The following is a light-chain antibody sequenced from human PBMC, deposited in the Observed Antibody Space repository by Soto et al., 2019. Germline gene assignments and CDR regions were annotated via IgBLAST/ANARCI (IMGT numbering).Light chain of an antibody. CDR1: QSISTW. Sequence: DIQMTQSPSTLSASVGDRVTIACRASQSISTWLAWYQQNPGKAPKLLIYKASILESGVPSRFSGSGSATEFTLTISSLQPEDFASYYCQQYETFPLTFGGGTKVEIK. V-gene: IGKV1-5*03. CDR3: QQYETFPLT. J-gene: IGKJ4*01. CDR2: KAS.